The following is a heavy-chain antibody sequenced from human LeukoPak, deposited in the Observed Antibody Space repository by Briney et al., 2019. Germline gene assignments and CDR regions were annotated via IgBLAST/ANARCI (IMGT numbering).Heavy chain of an antibody. V-gene: IGHV4-34*01. CDR2: INHSGST. Sequence: PSETLSLTCAVYGGSFSGYYWSWIRQPPGKGLEWIGEINHSGSTNYNPSLKSRVTISVDTSKNQFSLKLSSVTAADTAVYYRASGYTMAGTVFDYWGQGTLVTVSS. J-gene: IGHJ4*02. CDR3: ASGYTMAGTVFDY. CDR1: GGSFSGYY. D-gene: IGHD6-19*01.